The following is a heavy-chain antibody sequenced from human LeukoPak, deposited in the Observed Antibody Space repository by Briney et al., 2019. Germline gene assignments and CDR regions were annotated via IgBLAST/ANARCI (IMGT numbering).Heavy chain of an antibody. CDR1: GFTFSSYA. V-gene: IGHV3-23*01. CDR2: ISGNGGST. J-gene: IGHJ4*02. CDR3: AKGIAGSRPPFDY. Sequence: GGSLRLSCEASGFTFSSYAMSWVRQAPGKGLEWVSGISGNGGSTYYADSVKGRFTISRDNSKNTLYLQVNSLSAEDTAVQYCAKGIAGSRPPFDYWGQGTLVTVSS.